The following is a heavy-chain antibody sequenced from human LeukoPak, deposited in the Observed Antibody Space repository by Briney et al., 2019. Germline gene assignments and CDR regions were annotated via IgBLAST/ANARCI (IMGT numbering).Heavy chain of an antibody. CDR1: GYTFTSYG. V-gene: IGHV1-18*01. CDR3: ARRAPTQQLVRGFDY. J-gene: IGHJ4*02. CDR2: ISAYNGNT. Sequence: ASVKVSCKASGYTFTSYGISWVRQAPGQGLEWMGWISAYNGNTNYAQKLQGRVTMTTDTSTSTAYMELRSLRSDDTAVYYCARRAPTQQLVRGFDYWGQGTLVTVSS. D-gene: IGHD6-13*01.